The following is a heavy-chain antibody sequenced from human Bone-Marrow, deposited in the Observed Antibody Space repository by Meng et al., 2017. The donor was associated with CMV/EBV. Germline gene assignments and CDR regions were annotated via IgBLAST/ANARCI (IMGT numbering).Heavy chain of an antibody. Sequence: SETLSLTCSVSGYPISDGFYWGWIRQPPGKGLAWIGSIYHSGNTYYNPSLKSRVTISVDTSRNQFSLKVSAVTAADTAVYYCARNQAPEDTVDLWGQGKMVNVSS. CDR2: IYHSGNT. CDR3: ARNQAPEDTVDL. CDR1: GYPISDGFY. D-gene: IGHD1-14*01. J-gene: IGHJ3*01. V-gene: IGHV4-38-2*01.